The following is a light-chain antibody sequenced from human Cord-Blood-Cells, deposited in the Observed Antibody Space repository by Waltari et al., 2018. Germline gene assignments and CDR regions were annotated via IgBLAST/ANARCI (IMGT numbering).Light chain of an antibody. CDR1: SSDVGSYNL. Sequence: QSALTQPASVSGSPVQSITISCTGTSSDVGSYNLVSWYQQHPGKAPKLMIYEGSKRPSGVSNRFSGSKSGNTASLTSSGLQAEDEADYYCCSYAGSSTFVVFGGGTKLTVL. V-gene: IGLV2-23*03. CDR3: CSYAGSSTFVV. CDR2: EGS. J-gene: IGLJ2*01.